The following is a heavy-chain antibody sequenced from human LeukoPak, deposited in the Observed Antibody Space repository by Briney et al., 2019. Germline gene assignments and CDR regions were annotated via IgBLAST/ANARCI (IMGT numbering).Heavy chain of an antibody. CDR2: INHSGST. V-gene: IGHV4-34*01. CDR3: ARLRQLVLIDY. D-gene: IGHD6-13*01. J-gene: IGHJ4*02. CDR1: GGSFSGYY. Sequence: SETLSLTCAVYGGSFSGYYWSWIRQPPGKGLEWIGEINHSGSTNYNPSLKSRVTISVDTSKNQFSLKLSSVTAADTAVYYCARLRQLVLIDYWGQGTLVTVSS.